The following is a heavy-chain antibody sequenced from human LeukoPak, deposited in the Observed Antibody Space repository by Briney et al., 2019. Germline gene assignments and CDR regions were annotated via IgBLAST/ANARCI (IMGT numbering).Heavy chain of an antibody. V-gene: IGHV3-7*04. CDR2: IKQDGSKK. D-gene: IGHD2-15*01. Sequence: GGSLRLSCVASGFPFSSYWMTWVRQAPGKGLEWVANIKQDGSKKSYVDSVKGRFTVSRDNAKNTLYLQMNSLRAEDTAVYHCAMDHTGRDDCWGQGILVTVSS. CDR1: GFPFSSYW. CDR3: AMDHTGRDDC. J-gene: IGHJ4*02.